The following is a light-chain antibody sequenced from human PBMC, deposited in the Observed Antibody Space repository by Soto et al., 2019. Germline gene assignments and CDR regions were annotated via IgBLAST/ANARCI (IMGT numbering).Light chain of an antibody. CDR3: QSYDSSLSGYV. J-gene: IGLJ1*01. CDR2: ENN. CDR1: SSNIGAGYE. Sequence: QSVLTQPPSVSEAPGQRVTISCTGSSSNIGAGYEAHWYQQVPGTAPKLLIYENNNRPSGVPDRFSGSKSGTSASLAITGLQAEDEDEYYCQSYDSSLSGYVFGTGTNLTVL. V-gene: IGLV1-40*01.